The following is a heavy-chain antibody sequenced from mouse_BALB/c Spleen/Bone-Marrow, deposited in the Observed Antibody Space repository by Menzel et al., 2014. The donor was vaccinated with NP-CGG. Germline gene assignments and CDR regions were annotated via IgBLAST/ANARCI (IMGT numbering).Heavy chain of an antibody. Sequence: VQLQESGPGLVQPSQSLSITCTVSGFFLTSYGVHRVRQSPGKGLEWLGVIWSDGSTDYNAAFISRLNISKDNSKSQIFFKMNSLQPNDTAIYFCARRDGYLFAYWGQGTLVTVSA. J-gene: IGHJ3*01. V-gene: IGHV2-2*02. CDR3: ARRDGYLFAY. CDR1: GFFLTSYG. D-gene: IGHD2-3*01. CDR2: IWSDGST.